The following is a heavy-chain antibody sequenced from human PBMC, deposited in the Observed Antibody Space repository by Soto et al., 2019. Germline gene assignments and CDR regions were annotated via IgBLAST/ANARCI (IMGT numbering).Heavy chain of an antibody. CDR3: ARVKYSYGYIYIFYYYGMDV. J-gene: IGHJ6*02. CDR1: GYTFTTYY. CDR2: ISPDGGRT. Sequence: ASVKVSCKASGYTFTTYYMHWVRQAPGQGLEWMGIISPDGGRTSYAQKFQGRVTMTRDTSTSTVYMELSSLRSEDSAVYYCARVKYSYGYIYIFYYYGMDVWGQGTTVTVSS. V-gene: IGHV1-46*01. D-gene: IGHD5-18*01.